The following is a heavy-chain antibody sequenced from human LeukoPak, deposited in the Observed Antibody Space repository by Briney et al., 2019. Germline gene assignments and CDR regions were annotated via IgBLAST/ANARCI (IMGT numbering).Heavy chain of an antibody. CDR3: ARHSMYSQSSGYNL. V-gene: IGHV4-34*01. J-gene: IGHJ1*01. Sequence: SETLSLTCAVYGGSFGGYYWSWIRQPPGKGLEWIGEINDSGSSNYIPSLKSRVTISVDRSKNQFSLWLSSVTAADTAMYYCARHSMYSQSSGYNLWGQGTLVTVSS. D-gene: IGHD6-19*01. CDR1: GGSFGGYY. CDR2: INDSGSS.